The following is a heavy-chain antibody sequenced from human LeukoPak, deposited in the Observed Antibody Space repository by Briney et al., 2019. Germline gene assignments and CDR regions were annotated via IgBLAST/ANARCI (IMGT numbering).Heavy chain of an antibody. Sequence: GGSLRLSCAASGFTFSSYSMNWVRQAPGKGLEWASSISSSSSYIYYADSVKGRFTISRDNAKNSLYLQMNSLRAEDTAVYYCARDGFAAYFDYWGQGTLVTVSS. CDR2: ISSSSSYI. CDR3: ARDGFAAYFDY. V-gene: IGHV3-21*01. D-gene: IGHD2-2*03. J-gene: IGHJ4*02. CDR1: GFTFSSYS.